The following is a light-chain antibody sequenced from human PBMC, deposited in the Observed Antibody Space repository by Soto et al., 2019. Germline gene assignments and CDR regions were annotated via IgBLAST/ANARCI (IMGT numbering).Light chain of an antibody. J-gene: IGLJ1*01. CDR2: GVS. CDR1: SSDVGGYNS. V-gene: IGLV2-14*03. Sequence: QSALTQPASVSGSPGQSITISCTGTSSDVGGYNSVSWYQQHPGKAPKLMIYGVSNRPSGISNRFSGSKSGNTASLTISGLQTEDEADYYCSSFISSTTLALYVFGTGTKVTVL. CDR3: SSFISSTTLALYV.